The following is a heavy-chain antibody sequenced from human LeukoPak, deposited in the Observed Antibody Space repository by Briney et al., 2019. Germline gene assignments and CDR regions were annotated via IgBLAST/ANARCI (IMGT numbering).Heavy chain of an antibody. CDR2: MNLNGGEK. V-gene: IGHV3-7*01. D-gene: IGHD2-15*01. CDR1: GFTFSSFW. Sequence: GGSLRLSCAASGFTFSSFWMSWVRQAPGEGLEWVANMNLNGGEKYYVDSVKGRFTISRDNAKNSLYLLMNSLRAEDTAVYYCARDARVVIDYWGQGTMVTVSS. CDR3: ARDARVVIDY. J-gene: IGHJ4*02.